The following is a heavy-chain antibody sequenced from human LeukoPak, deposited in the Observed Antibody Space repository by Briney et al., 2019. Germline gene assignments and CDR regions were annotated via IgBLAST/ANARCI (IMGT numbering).Heavy chain of an antibody. CDR3: ARGDYVWGSYRYTACFDY. CDR1: GGSISSGDYY. Sequence: SQTLSLTCTVSGGSISSGDYYWSWIRQPPGKGLEWIGYIYYSGSTYYNPSLKSRVTISVDTSKNQFSLKLSSVTAADTAVYYCARGDYVWGSYRYTACFDYWGLGTLVTVSS. D-gene: IGHD3-16*02. CDR2: IYYSGST. J-gene: IGHJ4*02. V-gene: IGHV4-30-4*01.